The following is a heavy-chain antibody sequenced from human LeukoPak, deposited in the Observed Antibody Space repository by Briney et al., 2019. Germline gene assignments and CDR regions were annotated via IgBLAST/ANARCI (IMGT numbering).Heavy chain of an antibody. Sequence: GGSPRLSCAASGFSISDYYMGWIRQGPGKGLEWVGFIRSKAYGGTTEYAASVKGGFTISRDDSKSIAYLQMNSLKTEDTAVYYCTRGPDGTTLFEVDFDYWGQGTLVTVSS. J-gene: IGHJ4*02. CDR3: TRGPDGTTLFEVDFDY. CDR2: IRSKAYGGTT. V-gene: IGHV3-49*03. D-gene: IGHD1-1*01. CDR1: GFSISDYY.